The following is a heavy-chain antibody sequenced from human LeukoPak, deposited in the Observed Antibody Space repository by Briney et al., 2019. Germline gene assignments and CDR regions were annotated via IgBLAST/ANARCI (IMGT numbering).Heavy chain of an antibody. CDR2: IFTAGST. CDR1: GFTFTTFA. D-gene: IGHD6-13*01. J-gene: IGHJ4*02. V-gene: IGHV3-53*01. Sequence: GGSLRLSCAASGFTFTTFAMSWVRQAPGKGLEWVSVIFTAGSTYYADSVKGRFTISRDDSKNMVYLQMNSLRAEDTAVYFCVREGYSSTWFRLWGQGTLVTVSS. CDR3: VREGYSSTWFRL.